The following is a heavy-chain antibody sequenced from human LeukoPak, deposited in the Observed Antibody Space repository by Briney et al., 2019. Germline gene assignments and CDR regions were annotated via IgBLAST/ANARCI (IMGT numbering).Heavy chain of an antibody. Sequence: SETLSLTCAVYGGSFSGYYWSWIRQPPGKGLEWIGEINHSGSTNYNPSLKSRVTISVDTSKNQFSLKLSSVTAADTAVYYCARKNSNYEWLDYWGQETLVTVSS. J-gene: IGHJ4*02. D-gene: IGHD4-11*01. CDR1: GGSFSGYY. CDR3: ARKNSNYEWLDY. CDR2: INHSGST. V-gene: IGHV4-34*01.